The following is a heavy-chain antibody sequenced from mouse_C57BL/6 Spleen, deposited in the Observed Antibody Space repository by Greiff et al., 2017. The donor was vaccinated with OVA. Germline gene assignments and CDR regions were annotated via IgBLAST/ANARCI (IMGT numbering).Heavy chain of an antibody. CDR3: ARSFYGSSYAYAMDY. D-gene: IGHD1-1*01. V-gene: IGHV1-59*01. Sequence: VQLQQSGAELVRPGTSVKLSCKASGYTFTSYWMHWVKQRPGQGLEWIGVIDPSDSYTNYNQKFKGKATLTVDTSSSTAYMQLSSLTSEDSAVYYCARSFYGSSYAYAMDYWGQGTSVTVSS. CDR2: IDPSDSYT. CDR1: GYTFTSYW. J-gene: IGHJ4*01.